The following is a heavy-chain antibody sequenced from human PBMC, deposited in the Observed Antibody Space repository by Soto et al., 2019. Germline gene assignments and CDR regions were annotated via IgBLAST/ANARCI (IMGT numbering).Heavy chain of an antibody. V-gene: IGHV3-30-3*01. Sequence: QLQLVESGGGVVQPGRSLRLSCAASGFTFSSYAMHWVRQAPGKGLEWVAVISYDGSNKYYADSVKGRFTISRDNSKNTLYLQMNSLRAEDTAVYYCARDPLWGTAMVLWYLDLWGRGTLVTVSS. CDR3: ARDPLWGTAMVLWYLDL. CDR2: ISYDGSNK. J-gene: IGHJ2*01. CDR1: GFTFSSYA. D-gene: IGHD5-18*01.